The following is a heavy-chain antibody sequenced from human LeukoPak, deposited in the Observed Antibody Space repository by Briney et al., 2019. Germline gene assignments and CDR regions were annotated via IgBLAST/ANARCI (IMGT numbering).Heavy chain of an antibody. V-gene: IGHV1-3*01. CDR1: GYTLTSYA. CDR3: ARLEQWLVPSGVGWFDP. CDR2: INAGNGNT. J-gene: IGHJ5*02. Sequence: ASVKVSCKASGYTLTSYAMHWVRQAPGQRLEWMGWINAGNGNTKYSQKFQGRVTITRDTSASTAYMELSSLRSEDTAVYYCARLEQWLVPSGVGWFDPWGQGTLVTVSS. D-gene: IGHD6-19*01.